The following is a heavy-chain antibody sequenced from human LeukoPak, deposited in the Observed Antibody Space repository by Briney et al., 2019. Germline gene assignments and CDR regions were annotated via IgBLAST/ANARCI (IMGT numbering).Heavy chain of an antibody. CDR2: ISSTSTYV. J-gene: IGHJ4*02. Sequence: PGGSLRLSCAASGFTFSTYSMNWVRQAPGKGLEWVASISSTSTYVYYADSVKGRFTISRDNTKNSLFLQMNSLTAGDTAVYYCARFYDWGQGTLVTVSS. CDR1: GFTFSTYS. D-gene: IGHD5/OR15-5a*01. V-gene: IGHV3-21*03. CDR3: ARFYD.